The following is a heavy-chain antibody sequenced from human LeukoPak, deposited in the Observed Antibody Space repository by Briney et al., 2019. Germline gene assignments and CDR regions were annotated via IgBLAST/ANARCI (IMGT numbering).Heavy chain of an antibody. CDR3: ARGGVYSGYVDY. J-gene: IGHJ4*02. CDR2: INTNTGNP. CDR1: GYTFTNYA. D-gene: IGHD5-12*01. Sequence: ASVKVSCKASGYTFTNYAINWVRQAPGQGFEWMGWINTNTGNPTYAQGFTGRFVFSLDTFVSTAYLQISSLKADDTAVYYCARGGVYSGYVDYWGQGTLVTVSS. V-gene: IGHV7-4-1*02.